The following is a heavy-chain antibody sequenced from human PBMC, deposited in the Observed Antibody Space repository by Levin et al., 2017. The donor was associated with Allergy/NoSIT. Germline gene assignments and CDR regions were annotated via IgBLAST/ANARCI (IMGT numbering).Heavy chain of an antibody. CDR2: VSDSGSRT. CDR3: VPLNWKDPPGFDY. CDR1: GFTFGSYY. J-gene: IGHJ4*02. D-gene: IGHD1-1*01. Sequence: GGSLRLSCAASGFTFGSYYMSWVRQAPGKGLEWVSIVSDSGSRTNYADPVKGRFTISRDNSKNMVYLEMNGLRAEDTAVYYCVPLNWKDPPGFDYWGQGTLVTVSS. V-gene: IGHV3-23*01.